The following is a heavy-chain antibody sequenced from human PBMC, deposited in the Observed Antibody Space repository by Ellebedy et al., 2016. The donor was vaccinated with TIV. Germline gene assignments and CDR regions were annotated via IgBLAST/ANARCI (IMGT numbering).Heavy chain of an antibody. Sequence: AASVKVSCKATGFTFSSSAVQWVRQARARRLDWIGWIVVPTGNTLYAQKFQESATITRDVSTGTAFVELSSLRFDDTAVYFCAASTAPYRYNYGMDVWGQGTTVTVSS. D-gene: IGHD1-26*01. J-gene: IGHJ6*02. CDR1: GFTFSSSA. CDR3: AASTAPYRYNYGMDV. CDR2: IVVPTGNT. V-gene: IGHV1-58*01.